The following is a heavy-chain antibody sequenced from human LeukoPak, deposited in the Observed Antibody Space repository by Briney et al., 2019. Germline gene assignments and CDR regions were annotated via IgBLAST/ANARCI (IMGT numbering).Heavy chain of an antibody. D-gene: IGHD3-10*01. V-gene: IGHV4-34*01. Sequence: SETLSLTCAVYGGSFSGYYWSWIRRPRGKGLEWNGEINHSGSTNYNPSRKSRVTITVNTSKTQFSLKLSSVTAADTATYYCARGTKPKSNAMVRGVNFQRTKNWFDPWGQGILDTVSS. CDR2: INHSGST. CDR3: ARGTKPKSNAMVRGVNFQRTKNWFDP. J-gene: IGHJ5*02. CDR1: GGSFSGYY.